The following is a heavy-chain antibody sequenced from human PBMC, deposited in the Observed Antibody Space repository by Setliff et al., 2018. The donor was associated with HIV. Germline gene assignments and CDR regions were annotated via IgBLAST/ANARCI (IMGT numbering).Heavy chain of an antibody. CDR1: GFTFSTYS. V-gene: IGHV3-21*01. Sequence: GASLRLSCAASGFTFSTYSMNWVRQAPGKGLEWVSSISSSSSYIYYADSVKGRFTISRDNAKNSLYLQMNSLRVEDTAVYYCASARIPTGGTSTSLDFWGQGALVTVSS. J-gene: IGHJ4*02. CDR3: ASARIPTGGTSTSLDF. D-gene: IGHD1-1*01. CDR2: ISSSSSYI.